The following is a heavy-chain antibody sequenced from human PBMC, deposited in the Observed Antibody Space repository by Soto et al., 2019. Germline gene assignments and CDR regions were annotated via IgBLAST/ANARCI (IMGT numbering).Heavy chain of an antibody. Sequence: SETLSLTCTVSGGSISSSSYYWGWIRQPPGKGLEWIGSIYYSGSTYYNPSLKSRVTISVDDAKNSLYLQMNSLRVEDTGVYYCARDLGVALATLTLDSWGQGTLVTVSS. V-gene: IGHV4-39*02. CDR3: ARDLGVALATLTLDS. CDR2: IYYSGST. J-gene: IGHJ4*02. CDR1: GGSISSSSYY. D-gene: IGHD2-15*01.